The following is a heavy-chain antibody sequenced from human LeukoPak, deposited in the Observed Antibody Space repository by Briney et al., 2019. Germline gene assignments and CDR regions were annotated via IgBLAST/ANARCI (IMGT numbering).Heavy chain of an antibody. CDR3: ARQGLEF. Sequence: GGSLRLSCAASGITFNAIHWVRQAPGKGLEWLAVISSDGSSKYYADSVRGRFTISRDSSKNTLYVQMNSLRDEDTAVYYCARQGLEFWGQGTLVTVSS. D-gene: IGHD3-10*01. J-gene: IGHJ4*02. CDR2: ISSDGSSK. CDR1: GITFNA. V-gene: IGHV3-30-3*02.